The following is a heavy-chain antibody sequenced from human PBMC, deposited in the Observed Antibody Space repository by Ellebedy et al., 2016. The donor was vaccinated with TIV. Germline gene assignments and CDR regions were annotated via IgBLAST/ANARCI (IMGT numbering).Heavy chain of an antibody. D-gene: IGHD1-1*01. Sequence: MPSETLSLTCTVSGGSISDTGYFWGWIRQPPGKGLEWIGSIYYSGVTYYNPSLKRRVTISGDTSKNLFSLKLTSVTAADTAVYYCAREAVSVAGTTLLDFWGQGTLVTVSS. CDR1: GGSISDTGYF. CDR2: IYYSGVT. J-gene: IGHJ4*02. CDR3: AREAVSVAGTTLLDF. V-gene: IGHV4-39*07.